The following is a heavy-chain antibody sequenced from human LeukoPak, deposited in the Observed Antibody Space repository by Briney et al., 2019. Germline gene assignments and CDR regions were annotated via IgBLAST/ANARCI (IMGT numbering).Heavy chain of an antibody. CDR1: GGPICSYY. Sequence: SETLSLTCTVSGGPICSYYSRGIRQPPGKGLEWIGYIYYSGSTNYNPSLKSRVTISVDTSKNQFSLKLSSVTAADTAVYYCASEEGSGGSGFWGQGTLVTVSS. D-gene: IGHD6-19*01. CDR2: IYYSGST. J-gene: IGHJ4*02. V-gene: IGHV4-59*01. CDR3: ASEEGSGGSGF.